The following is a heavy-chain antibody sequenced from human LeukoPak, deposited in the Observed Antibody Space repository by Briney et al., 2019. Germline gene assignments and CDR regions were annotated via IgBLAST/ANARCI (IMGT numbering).Heavy chain of an antibody. D-gene: IGHD1-26*01. V-gene: IGHV5-51*01. CDR2: IYPGDSDT. Sequence: GESLKISCEGSGYSFTTYWISWVRQMPGKGLEWMGIIYPGDSDTRYSPSFQGQVTISADKSISTAYLQWSSLKASDTAMYYCARSASGSSSPDGHFDYWGQGTLVTVSS. J-gene: IGHJ4*02. CDR3: ARSASGSSSPDGHFDY. CDR1: GYSFTTYW.